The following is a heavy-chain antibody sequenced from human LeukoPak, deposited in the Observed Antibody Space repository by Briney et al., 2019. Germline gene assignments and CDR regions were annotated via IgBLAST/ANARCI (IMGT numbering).Heavy chain of an antibody. CDR3: ERPHRPYQTRYCSSVSCYESVLRAFDV. CDR1: GYIFTSTW. Sequence: GESLKISCQGSGYIFTSTWIGWVRQMPGKGLEWMGIIYPDDSDTRYSPSFQGQVTMSVDKSISTAYLQWSSLKASDTATYYCERPHRPYQTRYCSSVSCYESVLRAFDVWGQGTMVTVSS. J-gene: IGHJ3*01. D-gene: IGHD2-2*01. CDR2: IYPDDSDT. V-gene: IGHV5-51*01.